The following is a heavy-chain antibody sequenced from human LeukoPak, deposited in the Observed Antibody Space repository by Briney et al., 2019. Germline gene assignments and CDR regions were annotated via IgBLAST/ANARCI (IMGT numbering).Heavy chain of an antibody. D-gene: IGHD3-22*01. CDR2: ISSSSSYI. CDR3: AREYYYYDSSGYYYPLDY. Sequence: PGGSLRLSCAASGFTFSSYSMNWVRQAPGKGLEWFSSISSSSSYIYYADSVKGRFTISRDNAKNSLYLQMNSLRAEDTAVYYCAREYYYYDSSGYYYPLDYWGQGTLVTVSS. V-gene: IGHV3-21*01. J-gene: IGHJ4*02. CDR1: GFTFSSYS.